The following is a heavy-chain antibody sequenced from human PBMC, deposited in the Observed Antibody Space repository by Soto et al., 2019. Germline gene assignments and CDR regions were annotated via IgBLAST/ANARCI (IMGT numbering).Heavy chain of an antibody. Sequence: QVQLVQSGAEVKKPGSSVKVSCKASGGTFSSYAISWVRQAPGQGLEWMGEIIPIFGTANYAQKFQGRVTIPAADSTSTAHMELSSIRSEDTAVYYCARDRRPTSGYYPDWFDPWGQGTLVTVSS. CDR2: IIPIFGTA. J-gene: IGHJ5*02. V-gene: IGHV1-69*12. D-gene: IGHD3-22*01. CDR1: GGTFSSYA. CDR3: ARDRRPTSGYYPDWFDP.